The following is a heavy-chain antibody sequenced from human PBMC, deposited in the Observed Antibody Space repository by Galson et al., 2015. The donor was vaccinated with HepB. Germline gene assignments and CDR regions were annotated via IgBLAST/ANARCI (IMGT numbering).Heavy chain of an antibody. CDR2: ISYDGSNK. CDR1: GFTFSSYG. V-gene: IGHV3-30*18. Sequence: LRLSCAASGFTFSSYGMHWVRQAPGKGLEWVAVISYDGSNKYYADSVKGRFTISRDNSKNTLYLQMNSLRAEDTAVYYCAKDLSPNWGQGTLVTVSS. CDR3: AKDLSPN. J-gene: IGHJ4*02. D-gene: IGHD2/OR15-2a*01.